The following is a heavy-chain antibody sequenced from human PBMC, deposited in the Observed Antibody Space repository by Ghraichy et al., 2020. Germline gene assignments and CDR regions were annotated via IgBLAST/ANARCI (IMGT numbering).Heavy chain of an antibody. J-gene: IGHJ6*02. CDR1: GFTFSNYA. CDR2: ISYDATSE. V-gene: IGHV3-30*03. Sequence: GGSLRLSCATFGFTFSNYAMHWVRQAPGKGLEWVAVISYDATSEYFDATKTDYADSVKGRFTISRDNSKKTLYLQMNSLRAEDAAVYYCFRGAYCSTSSCPVPYDGRDVWGQGSTVSVSS. CDR3: FRGAYCSTSSCPVPYDGRDV. D-gene: IGHD2-2*01.